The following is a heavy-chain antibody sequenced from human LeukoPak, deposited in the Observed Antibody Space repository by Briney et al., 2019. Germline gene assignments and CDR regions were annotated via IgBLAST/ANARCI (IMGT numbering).Heavy chain of an antibody. V-gene: IGHV1-2*02. Sequence: GASVKVSCKASGFTFICYYMHWVRQAPGQGLEWMGWINLNTGDTDYAPKFQGRVTMTRDTSITSAYMELSRLRYADTAVYYCARDQPALDYWGRGTLVTVSS. CDR1: GFTFICYY. J-gene: IGHJ4*02. CDR3: ARDQPALDY. CDR2: INLNTGDT.